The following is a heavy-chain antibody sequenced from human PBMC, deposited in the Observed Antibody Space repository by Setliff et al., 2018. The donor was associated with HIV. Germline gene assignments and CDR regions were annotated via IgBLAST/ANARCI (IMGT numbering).Heavy chain of an antibody. D-gene: IGHD3-3*01. CDR3: ARSNYNFANGYYYYYYMDV. V-gene: IGHV4-59*01. CDR1: GGSISSYY. CDR2: IYYSGST. Sequence: SETLSLTCTVSGGSISSYYWSWIRQPPGKGLEWIGYIYYSGSTNYNPSLKSRVTISVDTSKNQFSLKLSSVTAADTAVYYCARSNYNFANGYYYYYYMDVWGKGTTVTVSS. J-gene: IGHJ6*03.